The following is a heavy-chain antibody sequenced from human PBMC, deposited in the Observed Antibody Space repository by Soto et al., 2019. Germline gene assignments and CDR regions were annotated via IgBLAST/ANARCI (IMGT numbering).Heavy chain of an antibody. V-gene: IGHV3-33*01. CDR2: IWYDGSNK. J-gene: IGHJ3*02. CDR3: ARGGGLLWFGELLGGDAFDI. Sequence: PGGSLRLSCAASGFTFSSYGMRWVRQAPGKGLEWVAVIWYDGSNKYYADSVKGRFTISRDNSKNTLYLQMNSLRAEDTAVYFCARGGGLLWFGELLGGDAFDIWGKGTMVTVSS. D-gene: IGHD3-10*01. CDR1: GFTFSSYG.